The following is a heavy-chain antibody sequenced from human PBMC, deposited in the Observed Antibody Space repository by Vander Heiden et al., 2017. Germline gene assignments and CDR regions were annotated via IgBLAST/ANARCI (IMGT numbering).Heavy chain of an antibody. CDR1: GYAFSGYY. CDR3: ARELAGVLDY. J-gene: IGHJ4*02. CDR2: INPNSGDT. Sequence: QVQLVQSGAAVKMPGASVTVSCKASGYAFSGYYIHWVRQAPGQGLEWMGWINPNSGDTDYAQKFPGRVTMTRDTSISTAYMELSGLRSDDTAVFYCARELAGVLDYWGQGTLVTVSS. V-gene: IGHV1-2*02. D-gene: IGHD1-1*01.